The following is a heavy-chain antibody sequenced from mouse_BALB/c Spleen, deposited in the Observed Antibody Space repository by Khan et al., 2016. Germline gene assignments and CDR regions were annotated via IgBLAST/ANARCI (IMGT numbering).Heavy chain of an antibody. CDR2: IWRGGNT. Sequence: QVQLKQSGPSLVQPSQGLSITCTVSGFSLTTYVVHWVRQSPGKGLEWLGVIWRGGNTDYNAAFMSRLRITKDNSQSQVFFKMNSLQADDTAIYYCAKVDYDDSDGAWFAYWGQGSLVTVSA. CDR3: AKVDYDDSDGAWFAY. D-gene: IGHD2-13*01. J-gene: IGHJ3*01. V-gene: IGHV2-5-1*01. CDR1: GFSLTTYV.